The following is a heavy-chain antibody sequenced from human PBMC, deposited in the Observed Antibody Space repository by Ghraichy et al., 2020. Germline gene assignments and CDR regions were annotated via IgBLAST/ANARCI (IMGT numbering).Heavy chain of an antibody. J-gene: IGHJ4*02. Sequence: LSLTCAAPGFTFSSYSMNWVRQAPGKGLEWVSSISSSSSYIYYADSVKGRFTISRDNAKNSLYLQMNSLRAEDTAVYYCARMAVAGADYWGQGTLVTVSS. V-gene: IGHV3-21*01. CDR3: ARMAVAGADY. CDR1: GFTFSSYS. D-gene: IGHD6-19*01. CDR2: ISSSSSYI.